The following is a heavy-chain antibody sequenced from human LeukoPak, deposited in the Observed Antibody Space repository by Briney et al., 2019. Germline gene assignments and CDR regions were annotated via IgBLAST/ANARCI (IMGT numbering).Heavy chain of an antibody. CDR1: GYTFTSYD. CDR2: MNPNSGNT. D-gene: IGHD6-13*01. J-gene: IGHJ4*02. V-gene: IGHV1-8*03. CDR3: ARSGIRTDSSSWAIDY. Sequence: ASVKVSCKASGYTFTSYDINWVRQATGQGLEWMGWMNPNSGNTGYAQKFQGRVTITRNTSISTAYTELSSLRSEDTAVYYCARSGIRTDSSSWAIDYWGQGTLVTVFS.